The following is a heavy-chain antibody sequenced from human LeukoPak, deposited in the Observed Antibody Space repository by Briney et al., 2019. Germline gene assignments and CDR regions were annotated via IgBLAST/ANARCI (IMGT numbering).Heavy chain of an antibody. J-gene: IGHJ4*02. D-gene: IGHD1-26*01. CDR2: INPNSGGT. Sequence: ASVTVSCKASGYTFTGYYMHWLRHAPGQGLEWMGWINPNSGGTNYAQKFQGRVTLTRDTSISTAYMELSRLRSDDTAVYYCARAIFVGYSGFDYWGQGTLVTVSS. CDR1: GYTFTGYY. CDR3: ARAIFVGYSGFDY. V-gene: IGHV1-2*02.